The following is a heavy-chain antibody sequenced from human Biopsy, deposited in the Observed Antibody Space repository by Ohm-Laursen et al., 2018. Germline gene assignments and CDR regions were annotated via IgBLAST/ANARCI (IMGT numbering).Heavy chain of an antibody. CDR3: AKGRSGGTGHGNWFDP. J-gene: IGHJ5*02. V-gene: IGHV3-23*01. CDR2: VTGSGRST. Sequence: LSLTCAASGFTFSGYAMSWVRQGPEKGLEWVSVVTGSGRSTYYTDSVKGRFSISRDNSKKTLYLQMNSLRVEDTAVYYCAKGRSGGTGHGNWFDPWGQGTLVIVSS. CDR1: GFTFSGYA. D-gene: IGHD3-10*01.